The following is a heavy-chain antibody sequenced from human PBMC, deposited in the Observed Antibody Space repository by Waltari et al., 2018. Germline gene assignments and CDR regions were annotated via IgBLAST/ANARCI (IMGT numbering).Heavy chain of an antibody. CDR1: GGSISSYY. CDR2: IYYSGST. J-gene: IGHJ3*02. D-gene: IGHD6-19*01. V-gene: IGHV4-59*01. CDR3: AREGQWLVRDAFDI. Sequence: QVQLQESGPGLVKPSETLSLTCTVSGGSISSYYWSWIRQPPGKGLEWIGYIYYSGSTNYNPSLKSRVTISVDTSKNQFSLKLSSVTAADTAVYYCAREGQWLVRDAFDIWGQGTMVTVSS.